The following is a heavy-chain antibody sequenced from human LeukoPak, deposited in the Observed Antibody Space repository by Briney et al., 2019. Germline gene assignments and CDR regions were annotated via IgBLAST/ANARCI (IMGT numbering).Heavy chain of an antibody. Sequence: ASVKVSCKVSGYTLTELSMHWVRQAPGKGLEWMRGFDPEDGETIYAQKFQGRVTMTEDTSTDTAYMELSSLRSEDTAVYYCATDHRWSNGMGYWGQGTLVTVSS. J-gene: IGHJ4*02. V-gene: IGHV1-24*01. CDR1: GYTLTELS. CDR2: FDPEDGET. D-gene: IGHD2-8*02. CDR3: ATDHRWSNGMGY.